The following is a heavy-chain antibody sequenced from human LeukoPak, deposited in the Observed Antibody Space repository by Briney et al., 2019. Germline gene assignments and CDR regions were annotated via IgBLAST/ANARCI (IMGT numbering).Heavy chain of an antibody. CDR1: GYTFTSYY. J-gene: IGHJ4*02. CDR2: ISPSGGST. CDR3: ARVRDSGWYDY. V-gene: IGHV1-46*01. Sequence: APVKVSCKASGYTFTSYYIHWVRQAPGQGLEWMGTISPSGGSTTYAQKFQGRVTMTRDTSTSTVYMELSSLRSEDTAVHYCARVRDSGWYDYWGQGTLVTVST. D-gene: IGHD6-19*01.